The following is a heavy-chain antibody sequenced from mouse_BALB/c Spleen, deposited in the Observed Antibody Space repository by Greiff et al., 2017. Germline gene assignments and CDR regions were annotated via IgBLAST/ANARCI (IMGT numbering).Heavy chain of an antibody. J-gene: IGHJ4*01. CDR2: IYPGSGST. CDR3: ARRTTVVRGYYAMDY. V-gene: IGHV1-77*01. CDR1: GYTFTDYV. Sequence: QVQLKESGPELVKPGASVKMSCKASGYTFTDYVISWVKQRTGQGLEWIGEIYPGSGSTYYNEKFKGKATLTADKSSNTAYMQLSSLTSEDSAVYFCARRTTVVRGYYAMDYWGQGTSVTVSS. D-gene: IGHD1-1*01.